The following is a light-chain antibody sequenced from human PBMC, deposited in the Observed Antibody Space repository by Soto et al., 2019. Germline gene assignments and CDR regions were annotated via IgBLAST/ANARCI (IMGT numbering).Light chain of an antibody. V-gene: IGLV1-40*01. CDR2: GNS. Sequence: QAVVTQPPLVSGAPGQRVTISYTGSSSNIGAGYDVHWYQQLPGTAPKLLIYGNSNRPSGVPDRFSGSKSGTSASLAITGLQAEDEADYYCQSYDSSLSVVFGGGTKVTVL. J-gene: IGLJ2*01. CDR1: SSNIGAGYD. CDR3: QSYDSSLSVV.